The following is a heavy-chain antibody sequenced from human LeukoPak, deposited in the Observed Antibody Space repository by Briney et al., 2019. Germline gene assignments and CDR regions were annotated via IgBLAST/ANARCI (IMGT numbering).Heavy chain of an antibody. Sequence: PSETLSLTCTVSGGSISSGSYYRGWIRQPAGKGLEWIGRIYTSGSTNYNPSLKSRVTISVDTSKNQFSLKLSSVTAADTAVYYCAREQGFWSAYYYYYMDVWGKGTTVTVSS. CDR2: IYTSGST. CDR1: GGSISSGSYY. J-gene: IGHJ6*03. D-gene: IGHD3-3*01. V-gene: IGHV4-61*02. CDR3: AREQGFWSAYYYYYMDV.